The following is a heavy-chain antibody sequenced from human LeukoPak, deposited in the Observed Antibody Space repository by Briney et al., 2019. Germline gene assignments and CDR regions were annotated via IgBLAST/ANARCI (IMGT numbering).Heavy chain of an antibody. CDR1: GFTFSSYG. CDR3: AKTGDCSSTSCYGYYYYYMDV. CDR2: ISGSGGST. V-gene: IGHV3-23*01. J-gene: IGHJ6*03. Sequence: PGGSLRLSCAASGFTFSSYGMSWVRQAPGKGLEWVSAISGSGGSTYYADSVKGRFTISRDNSKNTLYLQMNSLRAEDTAVYYCAKTGDCSSTSCYGYYYYYMDVWGKGTTVTISS. D-gene: IGHD2-2*01.